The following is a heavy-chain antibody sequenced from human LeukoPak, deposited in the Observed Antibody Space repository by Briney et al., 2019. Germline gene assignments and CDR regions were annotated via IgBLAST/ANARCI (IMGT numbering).Heavy chain of an antibody. J-gene: IGHJ4*02. CDR3: AKDRDSNWYPYFEY. Sequence: GGSLRLSCVVSGFTFGSSWMSWVRQAPGKGLEWVTNIKPDGSEKYYVDSVKGRFTISRDNSRNSLYLDINNLRTEDTAIYYCAKDRDSNWYPYFEYWGQGTLITVSS. V-gene: IGHV3-7*03. CDR1: GFTFGSSW. CDR2: IKPDGSEK. D-gene: IGHD4-11*01.